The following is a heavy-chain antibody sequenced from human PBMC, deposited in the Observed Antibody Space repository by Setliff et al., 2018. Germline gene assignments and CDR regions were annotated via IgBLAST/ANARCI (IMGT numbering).Heavy chain of an antibody. V-gene: IGHV3-21*04. CDR2: ISGSAQTT. CDR3: TRSRGTTVYDY. CDR1: GFTFSSYW. J-gene: IGHJ4*02. D-gene: IGHD1-20*01. Sequence: GGSLRLSCAASGFTFSSYWMSWVRQAPGKGLEWVSMISGSAQTTYYADSVKGRFTISRDNTKNLVYLQMDSLRADDTAVYYCTRSRGTTVYDYWGQGTLVTVSS.